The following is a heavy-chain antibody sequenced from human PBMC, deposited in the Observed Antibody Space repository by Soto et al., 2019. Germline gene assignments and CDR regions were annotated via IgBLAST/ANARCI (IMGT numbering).Heavy chain of an antibody. D-gene: IGHD4-4*01. CDR2: IIPIFGTA. CDR1: GGTFSSYA. Sequence: SVKVSCKASGGTFSSYAISWVRQAPGQGLEWMGGIIPIFGTANYAQKFQGRVTITADESTSTAYMELSSLRSEDTAVYYCAKTVDYSKPTLDYWGQGTLVTVSS. J-gene: IGHJ4*02. V-gene: IGHV1-69*13. CDR3: AKTVDYSKPTLDY.